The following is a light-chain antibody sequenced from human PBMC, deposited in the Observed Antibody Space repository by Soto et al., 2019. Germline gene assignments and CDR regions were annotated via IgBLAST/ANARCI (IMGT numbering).Light chain of an antibody. CDR3: SSYAGSNNAYV. V-gene: IGLV2-8*01. CDR2: EVS. Sequence: QSALTQPPSASGSPGQSVTISCTGTSSDVGTYNYVSWYQQHPGKAPKLMIYEVSKRPSGVPDRFSGSKYGNTASLTVSGLQAEDEADYYCSSYAGSNNAYVFGSGTKLTVL. CDR1: SSDVGTYNY. J-gene: IGLJ1*01.